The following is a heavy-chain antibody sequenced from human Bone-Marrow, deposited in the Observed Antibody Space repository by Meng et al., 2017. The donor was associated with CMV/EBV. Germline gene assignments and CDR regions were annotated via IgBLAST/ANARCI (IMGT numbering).Heavy chain of an antibody. CDR2: IYSGGSST. V-gene: IGHV3-23*03. CDR1: GFTVSSNY. Sequence: GGSLRLSCAASGFTVSSNYMSWVRQAPGKGLEWVSVIYSGGSSTYYADSVKGRFTISRDNSKNTLYLQMNSLRAEDTAVYYCAKMADYGDYGKNWGQGTLVTVSS. J-gene: IGHJ4*02. D-gene: IGHD4-17*01. CDR3: AKMADYGDYGKN.